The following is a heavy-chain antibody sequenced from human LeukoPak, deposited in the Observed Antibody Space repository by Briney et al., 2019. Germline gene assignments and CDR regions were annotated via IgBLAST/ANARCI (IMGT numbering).Heavy chain of an antibody. CDR3: ARGVYSSGYICHFFDY. V-gene: IGHV3-66*01. CDR1: GLTVSRNY. CDR2: IYSGGST. D-gene: IGHD6-19*01. Sequence: PGGSLRLSCAASGLTVSRNYMNWVRQAPGKGLVWVSVIYSGGSTYYADSVKGRFTISRDNSKNTLYLQMNSLRAEDTAVYYCARGVYSSGYICHFFDYWGQGTLVTVSS. J-gene: IGHJ4*02.